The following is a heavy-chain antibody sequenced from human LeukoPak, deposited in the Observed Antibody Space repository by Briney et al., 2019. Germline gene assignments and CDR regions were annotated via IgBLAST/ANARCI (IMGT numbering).Heavy chain of an antibody. CDR1: GFTFSSYE. J-gene: IGHJ4*02. V-gene: IGHV3-74*01. D-gene: IGHD5-18*01. CDR2: INRDGSST. Sequence: GGSLRLSCAASGFTFSSYEMNWVRQAPGKGLVWVSRINRDGSSTSYADSVKGRFTISRDNAKNTLYLQMNSLRAEDTAVYYCARGGGYSYGSFDYWGQGTLVTVSS. CDR3: ARGGGYSYGSFDY.